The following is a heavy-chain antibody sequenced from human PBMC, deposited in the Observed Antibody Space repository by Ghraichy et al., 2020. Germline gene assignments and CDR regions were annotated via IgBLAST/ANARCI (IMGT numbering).Heavy chain of an antibody. Sequence: GGSLRLSCAASGFTFSNFAMNWVRQAPGKGLEWVSIIHNGGDRSYADSVKVRFTISRANSKNKLYLELNRLRAEDTAVYYCAKEEGWDDREYNFDYWGQGTLVTVSS. CDR1: GFTFSNFA. CDR2: IHNGGDR. CDR3: AKEEGWDDREYNFDY. J-gene: IGHJ4*02. D-gene: IGHD1-26*01. V-gene: IGHV3-23*01.